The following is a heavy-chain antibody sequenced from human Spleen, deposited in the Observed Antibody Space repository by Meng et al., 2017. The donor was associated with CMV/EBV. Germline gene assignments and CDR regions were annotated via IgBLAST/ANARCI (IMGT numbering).Heavy chain of an antibody. CDR2: IYYSGNT. V-gene: IGHV4-30-4*01. Sequence: VQVQEAGPGRVKPSQTLSLTCTVSGGSMSSGDYFWNWIRQPPGKGLEWIGYIYYSGNTYYNPSLKSRVTISIDTSKNQFSLKLSSVTAADTAVYYCARAEYYNWFDPWGQGTLVTVSS. D-gene: IGHD1-14*01. CDR3: ARAEYYNWFDP. CDR1: GGSMSSGDYF. J-gene: IGHJ5*02.